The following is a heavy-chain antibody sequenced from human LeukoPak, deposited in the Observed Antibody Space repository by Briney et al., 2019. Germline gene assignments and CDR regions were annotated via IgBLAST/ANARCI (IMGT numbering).Heavy chain of an antibody. V-gene: IGHV5-51*01. CDR3: ARLPRDDYGDFDAFDI. J-gene: IGHJ3*02. Sequence: GESLKISCKGSGYSFTSYWIGWVRQMPGKGLEWMGIIYPGDSDTRYSPSSQGQVTISADKSISTAYLQWSSLKASDTATYYCARLPRDDYGDFDAFDIWGQGTMVTVSS. CDR2: IYPGDSDT. CDR1: GYSFTSYW. D-gene: IGHD4-17*01.